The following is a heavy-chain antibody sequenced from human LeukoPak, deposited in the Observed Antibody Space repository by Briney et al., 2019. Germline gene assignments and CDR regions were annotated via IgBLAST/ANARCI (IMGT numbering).Heavy chain of an antibody. CDR2: ISGSGGIT. Sequence: PGGSLRLSCAASGFTFSSYAMSWVRQAPGKGLEWVSAISGSGGITYYADSVKGRFTISRDNTKNTAYLQMNSLRAEDTAVYYCAKVGSAFGELLEGDGDYWGQGTLVTVSS. CDR1: GFTFSSYA. J-gene: IGHJ4*02. V-gene: IGHV3-23*01. CDR3: AKVGSAFGELLEGDGDY. D-gene: IGHD3-10*01.